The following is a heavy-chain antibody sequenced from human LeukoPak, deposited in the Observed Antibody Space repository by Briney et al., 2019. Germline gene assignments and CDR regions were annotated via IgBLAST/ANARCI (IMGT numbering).Heavy chain of an antibody. J-gene: IGHJ6*04. CDR3: AELGITMIGGV. V-gene: IGHV3-23*01. D-gene: IGHD3-10*02. Sequence: GGSLRLSCAACGFTFSSYGMSWVRQAPGKGLEWVSAISGSGGSTYYADSVKGRFTISRDNAKNSQYLQMNSLRAEDTAVYYCAELGITMIGGVWGKGTTVTISS. CDR1: GFTFSSYG. CDR2: ISGSGGST.